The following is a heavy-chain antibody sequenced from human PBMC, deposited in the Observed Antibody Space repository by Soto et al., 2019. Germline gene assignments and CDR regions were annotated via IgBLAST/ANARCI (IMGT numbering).Heavy chain of an antibody. CDR3: AKGGVAATRPINGFDP. V-gene: IGHV3-23*01. Sequence: EVQLLESGGGLVQPGGSLSLSCAASGFTFSSYAMSWVRQAPGKGLECVSAISGSGGSTYYADSVKGRFTISRDNSKNTLYLQMNSLRAGDTAVYYGAKGGVAATRPINGFDPWGQGTLVTVSS. D-gene: IGHD2-15*01. J-gene: IGHJ5*02. CDR1: GFTFSSYA. CDR2: ISGSGGST.